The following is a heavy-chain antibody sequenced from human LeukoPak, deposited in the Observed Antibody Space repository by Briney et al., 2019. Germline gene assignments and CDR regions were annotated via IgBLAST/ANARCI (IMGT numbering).Heavy chain of an antibody. CDR1: GDSITNYY. J-gene: IGHJ4*02. Sequence: PSETLSLTGTVSGDSITNYYWNWIRQPAGEGLEWIGRIHTSGTTNHNPSLKSRVTMSVDTSINQFSLKLSSVTAADTAVYYCARLGDSSSSGIDYWGQGPLVTVSS. CDR3: ARLGDSSSSGIDY. CDR2: IHTSGTT. D-gene: IGHD6-6*01. V-gene: IGHV4-4*07.